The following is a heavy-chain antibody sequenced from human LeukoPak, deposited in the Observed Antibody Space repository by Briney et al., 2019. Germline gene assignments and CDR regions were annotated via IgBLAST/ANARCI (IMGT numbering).Heavy chain of an antibody. CDR2: IYYSGST. CDR3: ARDRTAMVSGFRYYYYGMDV. CDR1: GGSISSYY. D-gene: IGHD5-18*01. Sequence: SETLSLTCTVSGGSISSYYWSWIRQPPGKGLEWIGYIYYSGSTNYNPSLKSRVTISVDTSKNQFSLKLSSVTAADTAVYYCARDRTAMVSGFRYYYYGMDVRGKGTTVTVSS. V-gene: IGHV4-59*01. J-gene: IGHJ6*04.